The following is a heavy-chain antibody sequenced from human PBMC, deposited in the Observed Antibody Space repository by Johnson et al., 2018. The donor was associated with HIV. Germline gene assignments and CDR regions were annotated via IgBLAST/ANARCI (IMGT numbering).Heavy chain of an antibody. V-gene: IGHV3-9*01. CDR3: AKALGWELSI. CDR2: ISWNSGSI. Sequence: VQLMESGGGLVQSGRSLRLSCAASGFTFDDYAMHWVRQAPGKGLEWVSGISWNSGSIGYADSVKGRFTISRDNSKNTLYLQMNSLRAEDTAVYYCAKALGWELSIWGQGTMVTVSS. D-gene: IGHD1-26*01. J-gene: IGHJ3*02. CDR1: GFTFDDYA.